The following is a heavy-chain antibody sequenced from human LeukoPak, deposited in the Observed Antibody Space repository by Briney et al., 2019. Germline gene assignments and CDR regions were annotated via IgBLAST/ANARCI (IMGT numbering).Heavy chain of an antibody. V-gene: IGHV7-4-1*02. J-gene: IGHJ4*02. CDR2: INTNTGNP. CDR3: GRDPKLGVRGYTYGYIDY. Sequence: ASVKVSCKTSGYTFTSYAISWVRQAPGQGLEWMGWINTNTGNPTYAQGFTGRYAFSLDTSVSTAYLQISGLQADDTAVYYCGRDPKLGVRGYTYGYIDYWGQGTLVTVSS. D-gene: IGHD5-18*01. CDR1: GYTFTSYA.